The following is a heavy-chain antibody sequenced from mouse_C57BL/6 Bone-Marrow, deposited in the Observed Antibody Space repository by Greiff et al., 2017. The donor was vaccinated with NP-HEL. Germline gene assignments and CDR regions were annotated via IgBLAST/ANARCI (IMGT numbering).Heavy chain of an antibody. V-gene: IGHV5-17*01. J-gene: IGHJ1*03. CDR2: ISSGSSTI. CDR3: ARGYGSGLYWDFDV. Sequence: EVQVVESGGGLVKPGGSLKLSCAASGFTFSDYGMHWVRQAPEKGLEWVAYISSGSSTIYYADKVKGRFTISRDNAKNTLCLQMTSLRSEDTAVYDCARGYGSGLYWDFDVWGTGTTVTVSS. D-gene: IGHD1-1*01. CDR1: GFTFSDYG.